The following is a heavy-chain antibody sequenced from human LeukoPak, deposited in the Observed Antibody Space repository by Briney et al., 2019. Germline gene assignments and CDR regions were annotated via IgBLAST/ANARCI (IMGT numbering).Heavy chain of an antibody. CDR2: IRYDGCNK. D-gene: IGHD2-2*01. Sequence: GVSLRLSCAASGFTFSSDGMHWVPQAPGKGLEWVTFIRYDGCNKYYAGSVKGRFTISGDNSKNTLYLQMNSLRAEDTAVYYCAKVDVVVPAAIRGPDYYYYYMDVWGKGTPVTVSS. J-gene: IGHJ6*03. CDR3: AKVDVVVPAAIRGPDYYYYYMDV. V-gene: IGHV3-30*02. CDR1: GFTFSSDG.